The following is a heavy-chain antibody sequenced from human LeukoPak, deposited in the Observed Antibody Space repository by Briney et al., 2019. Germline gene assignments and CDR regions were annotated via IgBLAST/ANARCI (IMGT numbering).Heavy chain of an antibody. V-gene: IGHV4-31*01. J-gene: IGHJ6*02. CDR2: IYYSGST. Sequence: PSETLSLTCTVSGGSISSGVYYWTWIRQHPGRGLEWIGYIYYSGSTYYNPSLKSQVSISVDTSKNQFSLKVSSVTAADTAVYYCARDVKSSGYNYYGMDVWGQGTTVTVSS. D-gene: IGHD6-19*01. CDR3: ARDVKSSGYNYYGMDV. CDR1: GGSISSGVYY.